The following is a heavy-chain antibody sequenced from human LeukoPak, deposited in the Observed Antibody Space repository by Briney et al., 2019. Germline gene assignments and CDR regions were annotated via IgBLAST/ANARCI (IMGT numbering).Heavy chain of an antibody. CDR3: ARVGSPIAAAGTVY. D-gene: IGHD6-13*01. CDR2: ISSSSTII. CDR1: GFIFSSYS. J-gene: IGHJ4*02. V-gene: IGHV3-48*01. Sequence: GGSLRLSCAASGFIFSSYSMNWVRQAPGKGLEWVSYISSSSTIIYYADSVKGRFTISRDNAKSSLYLQMNSLRAEDTAVYYCARVGSPIAAAGTVYWGQGTLVTVSS.